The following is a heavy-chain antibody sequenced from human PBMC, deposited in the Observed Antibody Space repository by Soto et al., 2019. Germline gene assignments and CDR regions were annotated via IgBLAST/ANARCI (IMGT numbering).Heavy chain of an antibody. CDR1: GASVSSYY. D-gene: IGHD2-15*01. Sequence: SETLSLTCSVSGASVSSYYWSWVRQPPGKGLEWIGYIYYIGAYNYNPSLKSRVTISVDTSKNQFSLKLTSVTAADTAVYYCARTPETRDGLDPWGQATLVTVCS. V-gene: IGHV4-59*02. CDR2: IYYIGAY. CDR3: ARTPETRDGLDP. J-gene: IGHJ5*02.